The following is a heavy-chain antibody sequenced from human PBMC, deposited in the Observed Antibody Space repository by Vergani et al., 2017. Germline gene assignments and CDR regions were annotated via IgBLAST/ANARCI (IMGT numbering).Heavy chain of an antibody. CDR1: GFTFSSYG. J-gene: IGHJ3*02. Sequence: QVQLVESGGGVVQPGRSLRLSCAASGFTFSSYGMHWVRQAPGKGLEWVAVISYDGSNKYYADSVKGRFTISRDNSKNTLYLQMNSLRAEDTAVYYCARGPDVFDIWGQGTMVTVSS. V-gene: IGHV3-30*03. CDR3: ARGPDVFDI. CDR2: ISYDGSNK.